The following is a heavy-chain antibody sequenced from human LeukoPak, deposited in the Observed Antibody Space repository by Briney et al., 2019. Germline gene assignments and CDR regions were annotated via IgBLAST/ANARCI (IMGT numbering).Heavy chain of an antibody. Sequence: GGSLRLSCAASGFTFSSHDMHWARQAPGKGLEWVAAISYDGSKQLYADSVKGRFTISRDNSKNTLNLQMNSLRDEDTAVYYCAKDGARYLLTYYFEYWGQGTLVTVSS. D-gene: IGHD3-9*01. CDR1: GFTFSSHD. J-gene: IGHJ4*02. CDR2: ISYDGSKQ. CDR3: AKDGARYLLTYYFEY. V-gene: IGHV3-30*18.